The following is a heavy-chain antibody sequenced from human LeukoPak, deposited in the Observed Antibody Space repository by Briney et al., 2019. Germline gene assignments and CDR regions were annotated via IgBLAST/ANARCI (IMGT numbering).Heavy chain of an antibody. CDR3: ARSGGYYFGSGSHYNYFDY. V-gene: IGHV4-4*02. CDR1: GGSISSSNW. J-gene: IGHJ4*02. CDR2: IHHSGST. D-gene: IGHD3-10*01. Sequence: PSETLSLTCTVSGGSISSSNWWNWVRQPPGKGLEWIGEIHHSGSTNYNPSLKSRLTMSVDKSKNHFSLRLSSVTAADTAVYYCARSGGYYFGSGSHYNYFDYWGQGALVTVSS.